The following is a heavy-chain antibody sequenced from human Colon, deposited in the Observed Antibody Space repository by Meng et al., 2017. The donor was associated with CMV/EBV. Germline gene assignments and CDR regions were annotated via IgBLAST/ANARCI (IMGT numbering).Heavy chain of an antibody. V-gene: IGHV1-69*04. D-gene: IGHD6-19*01. CDR1: GGTFSKYV. Sequence: SVKVSCKASGGTFSKYVISWVRQAPGQGLEWMGRIIPILDTPNYAQRFQGRVTITADKSTNTVYMELSSLRYEDTAVYYCAKRQEDSSGWFLDWGQGTLVTV. CDR3: AKRQEDSSGWFLD. CDR2: IIPILDTP. J-gene: IGHJ4*02.